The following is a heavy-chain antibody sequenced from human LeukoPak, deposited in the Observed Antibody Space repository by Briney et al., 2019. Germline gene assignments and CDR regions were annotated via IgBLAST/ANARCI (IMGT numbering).Heavy chain of an antibody. V-gene: IGHV4-4*07. D-gene: IGHD1-26*01. CDR2: IYTSGST. J-gene: IGHJ4*02. Sequence: PSETLSLTCTVSGGSISSYYWSWIRQPAGKGLEWIGRIYTSGSTNYNPSLKSRVTMSVDTSKNQFSLKLSSVTAADTAVYYCASGLWGGSSAYFDYWGQGTLVTVSS. CDR3: ASGLWGGSSAYFDY. CDR1: GGSISSYY.